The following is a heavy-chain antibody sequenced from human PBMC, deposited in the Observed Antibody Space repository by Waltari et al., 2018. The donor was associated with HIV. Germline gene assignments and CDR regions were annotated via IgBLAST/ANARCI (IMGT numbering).Heavy chain of an antibody. Sequence: QVQLVEPGGGVVQPERSLRLSCAAAGLIFSIYGMHWVRQAPGKGLEWVAVIWSDGSNKYYADSVKGRFTISRDNSKNTLYLQMNSLRAEDTAVYYCASAAGPFDNWGQGTLVTVSS. CDR3: ASAAGPFDN. CDR2: IWSDGSNK. CDR1: GLIFSIYG. V-gene: IGHV3-33*01. D-gene: IGHD6-13*01. J-gene: IGHJ4*02.